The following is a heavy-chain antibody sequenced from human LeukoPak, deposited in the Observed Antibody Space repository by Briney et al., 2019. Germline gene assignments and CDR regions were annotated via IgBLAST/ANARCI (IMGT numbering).Heavy chain of an antibody. V-gene: IGHV4-28*01. CDR2: IYYRGST. D-gene: IGHD1-14*01. J-gene: IGHJ4*02. CDR3: ARMPVLTGFDY. Sequence: SETLSLTCAVSGYSISSSNWWGWIRQPPGKGLEWIGYIYYRGSTYYNPSLKSRVTMSVDTSKNQFSLKLSSVTAVDTAVYYCARMPVLTGFDYWGQGTLVTVSS. CDR1: GYSISSSNW.